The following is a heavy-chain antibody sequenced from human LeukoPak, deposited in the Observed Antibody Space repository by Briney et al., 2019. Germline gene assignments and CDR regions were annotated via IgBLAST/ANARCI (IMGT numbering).Heavy chain of an antibody. Sequence: SETLSLTCTVSGGSISSSSYYWGWIRQPPGQGLEWIGSIYYSGSTYYNPSLKSRVTISVDTSKNQFSLKLSSVTAADTAVYYCARRDRAGSAFDIWGQGTMVTVSS. J-gene: IGHJ3*02. CDR1: GGSISSSSYY. V-gene: IGHV4-39*01. CDR2: IYYSGST. D-gene: IGHD3-10*01. CDR3: ARRDRAGSAFDI.